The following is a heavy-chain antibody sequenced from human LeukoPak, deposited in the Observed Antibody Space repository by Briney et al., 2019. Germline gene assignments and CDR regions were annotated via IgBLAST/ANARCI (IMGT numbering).Heavy chain of an antibody. CDR2: FDPEDGET. J-gene: IGHJ4*02. CDR1: GYTLTELS. Sequence: ASVKVSCKVSGYTLTELSMHWVRQAPGKGLEWMGGFDPEDGETIYAQKFQGRVTMTEDTSTDTAYMELSSLRSEDTAVYYRATDLWGYLGFDYWGQGTLVTVSS. CDR3: ATDLWGYLGFDY. D-gene: IGHD1-26*01. V-gene: IGHV1-24*01.